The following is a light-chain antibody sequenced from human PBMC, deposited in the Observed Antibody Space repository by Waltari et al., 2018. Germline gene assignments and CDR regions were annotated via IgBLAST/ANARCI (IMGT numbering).Light chain of an antibody. J-gene: IGKJ1*01. CDR1: QSVGRS. Sequence: ELVLTQSPVTLALFPGERATLSCTASQSVGRSLVWYQQKPGQAPRLLIYDASTRATGIPDRFSGSGSGTDFSLTISRLEPEDFAVYFCQNYVRLPVTFGQGTKVEIK. V-gene: IGKV3-20*01. CDR2: DAS. CDR3: QNYVRLPVT.